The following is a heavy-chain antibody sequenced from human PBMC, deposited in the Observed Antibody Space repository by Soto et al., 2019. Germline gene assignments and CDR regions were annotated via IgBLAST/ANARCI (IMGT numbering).Heavy chain of an antibody. V-gene: IGHV3-23*01. CDR3: AKEPGDYGGYFDY. J-gene: IGHJ4*02. Sequence: PGGSLRLSCAASGFTFISYAISWVRQAPGKGLEWVSAISGSGGSTYYADSVKGRFTISRDNSKNTLYLQMNSLRAEDTAVYYCAKEPGDYGGYFDYWGQGTLVTVSS. CDR1: GFTFISYA. D-gene: IGHD4-17*01. CDR2: ISGSGGST.